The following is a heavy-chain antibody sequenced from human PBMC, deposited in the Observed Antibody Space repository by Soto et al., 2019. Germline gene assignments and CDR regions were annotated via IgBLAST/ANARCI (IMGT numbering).Heavy chain of an antibody. CDR3: AREGRWVRYYFDY. Sequence: GESLKISCAASGFTFSSYWMSWVRQAPGKGLEWVANIKQDGSEKYYVDSVKGRFTISRDNAKNSLYLQMNSLRAEDTAVYCCAREGRWVRYYFDYWGQGTLVTVSS. CDR2: IKQDGSEK. CDR1: GFTFSSYW. J-gene: IGHJ4*02. D-gene: IGHD5-12*01. V-gene: IGHV3-7*03.